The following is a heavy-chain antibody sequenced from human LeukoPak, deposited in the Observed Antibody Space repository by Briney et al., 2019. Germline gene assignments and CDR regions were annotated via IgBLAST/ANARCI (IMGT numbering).Heavy chain of an antibody. CDR3: TRGSFDM. D-gene: IGHD3-16*01. V-gene: IGHV3-23*01. CDR1: GFTFARHA. Sequence: GGSLRLSCAASGFTFARHAMSWVRQAPGKGLGWVSNINTGETTFYADSVKGRFTISRDFFNNTLFLQMNSLRDEDTAVYYCTRGSFDMWGLGTMVTVS. CDR2: INTGETT. J-gene: IGHJ3*02.